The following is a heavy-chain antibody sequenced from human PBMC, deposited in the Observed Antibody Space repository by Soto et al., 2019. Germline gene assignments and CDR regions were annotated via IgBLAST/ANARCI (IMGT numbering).Heavy chain of an antibody. J-gene: IGHJ5*02. D-gene: IGHD3-10*01. CDR1: GDSISSGDYS. CDR3: ARDLGSGTGWFDP. CDR2: VHHSGST. V-gene: IGHV4-30-2*01. Sequence: SETLSLTCGVSGDSISSGDYSWSWIRQPPGKGLEWIGYVHHSGSTHYNPSLKSRVIISVGRSKNQFSLKLSSVTAADTAVYYCARDLGSGTGWFDPWGQGTLVTVSS.